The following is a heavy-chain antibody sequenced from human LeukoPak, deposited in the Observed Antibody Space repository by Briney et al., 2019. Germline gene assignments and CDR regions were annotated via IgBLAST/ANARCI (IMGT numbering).Heavy chain of an antibody. CDR1: GFTFRSYG. Sequence: GGSLRLSCAASGFTFRSYGMHWVRQAPGKGLEWVAVIWNDGSNKYYADSVKGRFTISRDNSKNTLFLQMNSLRAEDTAVYYCARLSGASHRSFEYWGQGTLVTVSS. V-gene: IGHV3-33*01. CDR2: IWNDGSNK. CDR3: ARLSGASHRSFEY. J-gene: IGHJ4*02. D-gene: IGHD6-25*01.